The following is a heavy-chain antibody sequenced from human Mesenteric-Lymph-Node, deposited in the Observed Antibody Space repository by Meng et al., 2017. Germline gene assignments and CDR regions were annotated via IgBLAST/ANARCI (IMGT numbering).Heavy chain of an antibody. V-gene: IGHV4-4*02. Sequence: QVQLAESGPGLVKPSGTLSLTCAVSGGSISSSNWWSWVRQPPGKGLEWIGTIDYSGNTYYNASLKGRVTISIDMSKNQFSLNLNSVTAADTAVYYCARVSSGWDYFDYWGQGTLVTVSS. D-gene: IGHD6-19*01. CDR3: ARVSSGWDYFDY. CDR1: GGSISSSNW. J-gene: IGHJ4*02. CDR2: IDYSGNT.